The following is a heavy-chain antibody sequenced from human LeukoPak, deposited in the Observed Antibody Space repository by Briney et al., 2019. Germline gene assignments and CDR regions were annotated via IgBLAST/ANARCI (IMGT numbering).Heavy chain of an antibody. D-gene: IGHD5-18*01. J-gene: IGHJ5*02. CDR2: IYYSGGT. CDR3: ARARVDTAMVNDNWFDP. V-gene: IGHV4-30-4*08. Sequence: PSETLSLTCTVSGGSISSGDYYWSWIRQPPGKGLEWIGYIYYSGGTYYNPSLKSRVTISVDTSKNQFSLKLSSVTAADTAVYYCARARVDTAMVNDNWFDPWGQGTLVTVSS. CDR1: GGSISSGDYY.